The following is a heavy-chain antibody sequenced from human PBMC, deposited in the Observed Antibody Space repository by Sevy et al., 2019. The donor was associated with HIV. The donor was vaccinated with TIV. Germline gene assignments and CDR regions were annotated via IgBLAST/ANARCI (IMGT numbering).Heavy chain of an antibody. J-gene: IGHJ4*02. CDR3: ATHAGIAVAGRVFDY. CDR1: GFTFSDHY. CDR2: IRNKADSYTT. D-gene: IGHD6-13*01. V-gene: IGHV3-72*01. Sequence: GGSLRLSCAASGFTFSDHYMEWVRQAPGKGLEWVGRIRNKADSYTTEYAASGKGRFTISRDDSKNSLYLLMNSLKTEDTAVYYCATHAGIAVAGRVFDYWGQGTLVTVSS.